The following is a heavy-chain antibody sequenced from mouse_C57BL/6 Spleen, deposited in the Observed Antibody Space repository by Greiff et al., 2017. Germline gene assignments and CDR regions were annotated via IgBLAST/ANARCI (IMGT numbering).Heavy chain of an antibody. V-gene: IGHV1-83*01. D-gene: IGHD2-5*01. CDR2: YPGRGNTY. CDR3: RVAGYSNRFAY. Sequence: VHVKQSGPELVKPGASVKMSCKASGYTFTDYYMHWVKQKPGKGLEWIGEIYPGRGNTYYNEKFKGKATLTADTSSSTAYMQLSSLTSEDSAVYFCARVAGYSNRFAYWGQGTLVTVSA. CDR1: YTFTDYYM. J-gene: IGHJ3*01.